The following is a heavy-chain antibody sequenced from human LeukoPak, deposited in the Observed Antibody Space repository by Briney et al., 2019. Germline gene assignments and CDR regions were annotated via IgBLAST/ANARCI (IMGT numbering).Heavy chain of an antibody. D-gene: IGHD1-1*01. CDR3: ARCTTGRTFGSLREIKRSREIDY. J-gene: IGHJ4*02. CDR1: GFTFSSYS. CDR2: ISSSSSNI. Sequence: GGSLRLSCAASGFTFSSYSMNWVRQAPGKGLEWASSISSSSSNIYYADSVKGRFTISRDNAKNSLYLQMNSLRVEDTAVYYCARCTTGRTFGSLREIKRSREIDYWGQGTLVTVSS. V-gene: IGHV3-21*01.